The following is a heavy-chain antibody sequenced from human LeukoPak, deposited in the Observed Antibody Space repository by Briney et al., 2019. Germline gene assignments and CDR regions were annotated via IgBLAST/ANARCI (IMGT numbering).Heavy chain of an antibody. CDR1: GYTLTELS. CDR3: ATDRTSCSYDAFDI. CDR2: FDPEDGET. V-gene: IGHV1-24*01. Sequence: ASVKVSCKVSGYTLTELSMHWVRQAPGKGLEWMGGFDPEDGETIYAQKFQGRVTMTEDTSTDTAYMELSSLRSEDTAVYYCATDRTSCSYDAFDIWGQGTMVTVSS. D-gene: IGHD2-2*01. J-gene: IGHJ3*02.